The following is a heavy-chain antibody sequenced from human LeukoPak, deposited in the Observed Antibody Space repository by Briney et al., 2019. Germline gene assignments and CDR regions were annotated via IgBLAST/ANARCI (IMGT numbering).Heavy chain of an antibody. CDR1: GFTFSSYS. J-gene: IGHJ4*02. CDR3: ARPSSYSSSWFDY. CDR2: ISSSSSYI. Sequence: GGSLRLSCAASGFTFSSYSMNWVRQAPGKGLEWVSSISSSSSYIYYADSVKGRFTISRDNAKNSLYLQMNSLRAEDTAVYYCARPSSYSSSWFDYWGQGTLVTVSS. V-gene: IGHV3-21*01. D-gene: IGHD6-13*01.